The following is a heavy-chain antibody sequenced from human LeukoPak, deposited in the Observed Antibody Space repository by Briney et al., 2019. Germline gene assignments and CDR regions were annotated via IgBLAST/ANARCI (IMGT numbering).Heavy chain of an antibody. D-gene: IGHD2-2*01. V-gene: IGHV3-7*01. CDR3: ARVSGVFGGGYCDTTSCLAFDY. CDR2: IKEDGSWE. CDR1: GFTFGVYW. Sequence: PGGSLRLSRAASGFTFGVYWMSWVRQAPGKGLEWVADIKEDGSWEYYVDSVKGRFTISRDNAKNSLYLQMNSLRAEDTAVYYCARVSGVFGGGYCDTTSCLAFDYWGQGTLVAVSS. J-gene: IGHJ4*02.